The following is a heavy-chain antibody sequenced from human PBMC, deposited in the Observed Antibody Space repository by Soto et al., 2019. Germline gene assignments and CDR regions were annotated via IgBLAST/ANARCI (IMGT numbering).Heavy chain of an antibody. CDR3: AKNGQPPYYYYGLDV. CDR1: GYTFTRYG. V-gene: IGHV1-18*01. J-gene: IGHJ6*02. CDR2: ISGYNGDT. D-gene: IGHD2-8*01. Sequence: SLKVSCKASGYTFTRYGISWVRQATGQGLEWMGWISGYNGDTNYAQKFQGRVSMTLDTSTGTAYMELRSLTSDDTAIYYCAKNGQPPYYYYGLDVWGQGTKVTVSS.